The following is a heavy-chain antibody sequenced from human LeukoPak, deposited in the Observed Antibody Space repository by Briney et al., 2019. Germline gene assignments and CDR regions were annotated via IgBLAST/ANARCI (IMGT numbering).Heavy chain of an antibody. CDR2: ISGSGSTT. Sequence: PCGSLVLSCPASEFPFSDYYMSWIRQAPGKGLEGVSYISGSGSTTYDADSVKGRHAISRDNAKNSLYLQMSSLSAEDTAVYYCARGVVVDYWGEGTLVTVS. CDR3: ARGVVVDY. D-gene: IGHD2-15*01. J-gene: IGHJ4*02. V-gene: IGHV3-11*04. CDR1: EFPFSDYY.